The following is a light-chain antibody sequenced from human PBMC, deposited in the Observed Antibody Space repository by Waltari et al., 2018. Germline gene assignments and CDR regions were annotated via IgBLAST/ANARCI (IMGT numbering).Light chain of an antibody. CDR2: GAS. V-gene: IGKV3-20*01. CDR1: QSINTY. CDR3: QQFGSSPEM. Sequence: IVLTQSPGTLSLSPGEGATISCRASQSINTYLAWYQQRPGQAPRLLIYGASTRATGTPDRFSGSGSGTDFTLSISRLEPEDFAVYYCQQFGSSPEMFGPGTKVEIK. J-gene: IGKJ1*01.